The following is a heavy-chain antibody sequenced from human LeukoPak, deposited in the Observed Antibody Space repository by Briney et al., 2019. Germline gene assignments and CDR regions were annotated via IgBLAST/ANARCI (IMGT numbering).Heavy chain of an antibody. D-gene: IGHD3-9*01. CDR2: IYYSGST. Sequence: SETLSLTCTVSGGSISSSSYYCGWIRQPPGKGLEWIGSIYYSGSTYYNPSLKSRVTISVDTSKNQFSLKLSSVTAADTAVYYCARHISDYDILTGYYKPYYYYGMDVWGQGTTVTVSS. CDR3: ARHISDYDILTGYYKPYYYYGMDV. V-gene: IGHV4-39*01. J-gene: IGHJ6*02. CDR1: GGSISSSSYY.